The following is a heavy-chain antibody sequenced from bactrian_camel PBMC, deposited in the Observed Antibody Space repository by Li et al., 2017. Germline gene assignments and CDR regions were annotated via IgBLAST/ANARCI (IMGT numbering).Heavy chain of an antibody. Sequence: HVQLVESGGGLVQPGGSLRLSCAASGFTFSSYWMYWVRQAPGKGLEWVSAISGDATRTDYLDSVKGRFTIARDNAKNTITLQLNSLKPEDTAMYYCAAAEFELNPYCSGGYGRSDFGYWGQGTQVTVS. D-gene: IGHD2*01. V-gene: IGHV3S6*01. CDR2: ISGDATRT. CDR1: GFTFSSYW. CDR3: AAAEFELNPYCSGGYGRSDFGY. J-gene: IGHJ6*01.